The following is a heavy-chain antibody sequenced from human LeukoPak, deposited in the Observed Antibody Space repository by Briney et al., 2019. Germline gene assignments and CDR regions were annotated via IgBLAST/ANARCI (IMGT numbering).Heavy chain of an antibody. J-gene: IGHJ6*03. V-gene: IGHV3-30*02. CDR2: IRYDGSNK. CDR3: AKDGFTRETVYYYYYMDV. CDR1: GFTFSSYG. Sequence: PGGSLRLSCAASGFTFSSYGMHWVRQAPGKGLEWVAFIRYDGSNKYYGDSVMGRFTISRDNSKNTLYLQMNSLRAEDTAVYYCAKDGFTRETVYYYYYMDVWGKGTTVTISS. D-gene: IGHD2-15*01.